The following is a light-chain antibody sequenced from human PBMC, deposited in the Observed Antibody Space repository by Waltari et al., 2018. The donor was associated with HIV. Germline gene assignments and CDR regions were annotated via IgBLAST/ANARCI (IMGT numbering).Light chain of an antibody. Sequence: QSALTQPASVSGSPGQSITISCTGTSSDVGNYNVVSWYQQHPGKAPKPMIYEVSKRPSGVSNRFSGSKSGNTASLTISGLQAEDEADYYCCSYAGSSTHVFGTGTKVTVL. J-gene: IGLJ1*01. CDR3: CSYAGSSTHV. CDR2: EVS. V-gene: IGLV2-23*02. CDR1: SSDVGNYNV.